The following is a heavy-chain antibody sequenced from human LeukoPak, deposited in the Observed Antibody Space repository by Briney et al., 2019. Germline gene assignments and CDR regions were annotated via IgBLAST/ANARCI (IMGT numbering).Heavy chain of an antibody. CDR3: STGAGHAFDI. CDR1: GFTFSSYW. V-gene: IGHV3-74*01. CDR2: INSDGSST. J-gene: IGHJ3*02. D-gene: IGHD1-14*01. Sequence: PGGSLRLSCAASGFTFSSYWMHWVREVPGKGLVWVSRINSDGSSTSYADSVKGRFTISRDNAKNTLYVQLNSLRYEDTAVYYCSTGAGHAFDIWGQGTMVTVSS.